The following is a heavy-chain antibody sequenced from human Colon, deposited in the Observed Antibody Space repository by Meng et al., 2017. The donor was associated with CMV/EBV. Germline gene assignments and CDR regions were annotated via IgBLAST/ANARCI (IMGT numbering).Heavy chain of an antibody. D-gene: IGHD1-1*01. V-gene: IGHV1-18*01. J-gene: IGHJ4*02. CDR3: ARGRPNWSGVLDY. CDR2: ISGSTGYT. Sequence: HLVPSRCEVTEPGASVLVAFRSSGYTFTSYGITWVRQAPGQGLEWMGWISGSTGYTNRAQKFQGRVTMTTDTSTSTAYLALTSLTSNDTAVYYCARGRPNWSGVLDYWGQGTLVTVSS. CDR1: GYTFTSYG.